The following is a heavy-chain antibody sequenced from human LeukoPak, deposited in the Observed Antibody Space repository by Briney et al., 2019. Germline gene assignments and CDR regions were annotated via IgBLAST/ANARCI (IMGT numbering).Heavy chain of an antibody. Sequence: PSETLSLTCAVYGGSFSGYYWSWIRQPPGKGLEWIGEINHSGSTNYNPSLNSQVTISVDTSKNQFSLKLSSVTAADTAVYYCASSRWGDYVFDYWGQGTLVTVSS. D-gene: IGHD3-16*01. CDR3: ASSRWGDYVFDY. V-gene: IGHV4-34*01. CDR2: INHSGST. CDR1: GGSFSGYY. J-gene: IGHJ4*02.